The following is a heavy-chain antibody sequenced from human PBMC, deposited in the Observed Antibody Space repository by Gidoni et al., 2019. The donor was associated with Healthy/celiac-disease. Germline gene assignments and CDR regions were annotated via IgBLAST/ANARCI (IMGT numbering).Heavy chain of an antibody. CDR3: ARPLQIAAAGPVAH. CDR1: YGSYG. V-gene: IGHV3-33*01. J-gene: IGHJ4*02. CDR2: IWYDGSNK. D-gene: IGHD6-13*01. Sequence: YGSYGMHWVRQAPGKGLEWVAVIWYDGSNKYYADSVKGRFTISRDNSKNTLYLQMNSLRAEDTAVYYCARPLQIAAAGPVAHWGQGTLVTVSS.